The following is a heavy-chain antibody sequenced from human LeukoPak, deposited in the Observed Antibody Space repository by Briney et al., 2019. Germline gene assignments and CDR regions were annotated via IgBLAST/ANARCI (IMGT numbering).Heavy chain of an antibody. D-gene: IGHD1-26*01. V-gene: IGHV4-59*08. CDR3: ATRVRPTSPGVFDI. J-gene: IGHJ3*02. CDR2: IYYTGST. CDR1: GASISSYY. Sequence: SETLSLTCTVSGASISSYYWSWFRQSPGKGLESIGYIYYTGSTNYNPSLKSRVPMSVNTSKNQFSLELNFVTASDTAVYYCATRVRPTSPGVFDIWGQGTLVTVSS.